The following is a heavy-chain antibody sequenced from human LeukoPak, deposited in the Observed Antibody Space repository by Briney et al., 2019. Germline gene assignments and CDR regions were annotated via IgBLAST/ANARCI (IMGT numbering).Heavy chain of an antibody. CDR1: GFTFSSYA. CDR3: AKGSYYDSSGSFYFDY. Sequence: GGSLRLSCAASGFTFSSYAMHWVRQAPGKGLEWVAVISYDGSNKYYADSVKGRFTISRDNSKNTLYVQVNSLGTEDTAAYYRAKGSYYDSSGSFYFDYWGQGTLVTVSS. J-gene: IGHJ4*02. D-gene: IGHD3-22*01. CDR2: ISYDGSNK. V-gene: IGHV3-30-3*01.